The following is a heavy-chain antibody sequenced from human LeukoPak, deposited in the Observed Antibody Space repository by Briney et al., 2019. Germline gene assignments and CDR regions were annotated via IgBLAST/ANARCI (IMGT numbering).Heavy chain of an antibody. Sequence: GASVKVSCKSSGYTFTGYYVHWVRQAPGQGLEWMGWINRNSGETNYAQKFQGRVTTTRDTSINTAFMKLSNLTSDDTAIYYCARDGSMIRGVILFDYWGPGPLVTVSS. V-gene: IGHV1-2*02. CDR1: GYTFTGYY. J-gene: IGHJ4*02. CDR2: INRNSGET. CDR3: ARDGSMIRGVILFDY. D-gene: IGHD3-10*01.